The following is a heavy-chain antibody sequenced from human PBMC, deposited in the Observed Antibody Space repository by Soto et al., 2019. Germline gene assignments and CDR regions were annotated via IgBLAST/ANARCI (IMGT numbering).Heavy chain of an antibody. D-gene: IGHD6-13*01. CDR1: GFSLSTSGVG. Sequence: QITLKESGPTLVKPTQTLTLTCTFSGFSLSTSGVGVGWIRQPPGKALEWLALIYWDDDKRYSPSLKSRLTITKDTSKNHVVLTMTNMDPVDTATYYCAHSQIAAAGTDAFDIWGQGTMVTVSS. CDR3: AHSQIAAAGTDAFDI. CDR2: IYWDDDK. J-gene: IGHJ3*02. V-gene: IGHV2-5*02.